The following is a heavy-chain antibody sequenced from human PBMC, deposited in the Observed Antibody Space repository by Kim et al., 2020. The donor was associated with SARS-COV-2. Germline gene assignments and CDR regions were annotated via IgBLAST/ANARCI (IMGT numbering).Heavy chain of an antibody. V-gene: IGHV1-46*01. D-gene: IGHD1-26*01. CDR2: INPSGGST. CDR1: GYTFTSYY. CDR3: ARDGGATTFRYYYYYGMDV. J-gene: IGHJ6*02. Sequence: ASVKVSCKASGYTFTSYYMHWVRQAPGQGLEWMGIINPSGGSTSYAQKFQGRVTMTRDTSTSTVYMELSSLRSEDTAVYYCARDGGATTFRYYYYYGMDVWGQGTTVTVSS.